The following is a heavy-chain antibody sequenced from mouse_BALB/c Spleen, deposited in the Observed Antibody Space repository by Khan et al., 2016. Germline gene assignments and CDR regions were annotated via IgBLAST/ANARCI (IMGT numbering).Heavy chain of an antibody. J-gene: IGHJ3*01. CDR3: AREWAAWFPY. CDR2: IYPGSDNT. Sequence: VQLVESGAELARPGASVTLSCKASGYTFTDYYINWMRQRTGQGLEWIGEIYPGSDNTYYNEKFKGKATLTADTSSSTAYMQLSSLTSEDSAVYFCAREWAAWFPYWGQGTLVTGSA. V-gene: IGHV1-77*01. CDR1: GYTFTDYY.